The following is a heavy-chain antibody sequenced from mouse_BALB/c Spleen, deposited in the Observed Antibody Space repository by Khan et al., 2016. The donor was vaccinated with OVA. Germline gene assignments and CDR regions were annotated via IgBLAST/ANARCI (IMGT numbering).Heavy chain of an antibody. CDR3: AREWEFYAMDY. CDR2: IRDKANGYTT. V-gene: IGHV7-3*02. J-gene: IGHJ4*01. CDR1: GFTFTDYY. D-gene: IGHD4-1*01. Sequence: EVELVESGGGLVQPGGSLRFSCATSGFTFTDYYMTWVRQPPGKALEWLGFIRDKANGYTTEYSASVRGRFTISRDNSQSILYLQMNSLRAEDSATYYCAREWEFYAMDYWGQGTSVTVSS.